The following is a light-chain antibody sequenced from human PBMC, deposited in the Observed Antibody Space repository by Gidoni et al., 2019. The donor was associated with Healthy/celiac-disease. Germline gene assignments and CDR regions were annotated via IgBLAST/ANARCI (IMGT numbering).Light chain of an antibody. CDR1: SSDVGGYNY. V-gene: IGLV2-8*01. CDR3: SSYAGSNIF. J-gene: IGLJ2*01. CDR2: EVS. Sequence: QPALTHPPSASGSPGQSVTISCTGTSSDVGGYNYVSWYQQHPGKAPKLMIYEVSKRPSGVPDRFSGSKSGNTASLTVSGLQAEDEADYYCSSYAGSNIFFGGGTKLTVL.